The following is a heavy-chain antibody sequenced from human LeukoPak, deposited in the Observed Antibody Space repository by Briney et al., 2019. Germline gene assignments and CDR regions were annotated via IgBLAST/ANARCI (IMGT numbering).Heavy chain of an antibody. D-gene: IGHD1-20*01. V-gene: IGHV1-18*01. CDR2: ISASNGKT. J-gene: IGHJ4*02. Sequence: SVKVSCKASGYTFTRYVISWVRQAPAQGVQGLGWISASNGKTNYAQKFRGRVTMNTDTSTGTAYLDVRSLTADETAGYYFPRDHSNWNSAPDCWGQGTLV. CDR3: PRDHSNWNSAPDC. CDR1: GYTFTRYV.